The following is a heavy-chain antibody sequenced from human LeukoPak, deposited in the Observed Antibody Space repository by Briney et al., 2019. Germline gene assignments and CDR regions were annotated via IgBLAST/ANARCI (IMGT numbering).Heavy chain of an antibody. V-gene: IGHV3-23*01. J-gene: IGHJ4*02. D-gene: IGHD6-19*01. Sequence: PGGSLRLSCVASEFTFSSHATNWVRQAPGKGLEWVSSISGGGVSTYYADSVKGRFTVSRDNSKNTLYLQINSLRGEDTAVYYCAKGKYSSGGVPDYWGQGTLVTVSS. CDR2: ISGGGVST. CDR1: EFTFSSHA. CDR3: AKGKYSSGGVPDY.